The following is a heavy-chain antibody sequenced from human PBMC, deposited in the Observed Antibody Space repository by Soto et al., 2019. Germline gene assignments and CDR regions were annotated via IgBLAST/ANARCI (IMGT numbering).Heavy chain of an antibody. V-gene: IGHV1-2*02. D-gene: IGHD3-10*01. CDR3: ASGGDVLDY. CDR1: GYTFTDYY. J-gene: IGHJ4*02. CDR2: INPNSGDT. Sequence: QVQLVQSGAEVKKPGASVKVSCQTFGYTFTDYYLHWVRQAPGQGLECMGWINPNSGDTNLPQKFQGRVTMTMDTSISTAYMELSSLRSDDTAVYYCASGGDVLDYWGQGTLVTVSS.